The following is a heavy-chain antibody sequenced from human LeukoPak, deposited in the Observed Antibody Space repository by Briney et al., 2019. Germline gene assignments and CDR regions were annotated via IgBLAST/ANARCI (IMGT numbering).Heavy chain of an antibody. V-gene: IGHV3-23*01. CDR1: GFTFSSYA. CDR2: ISGSGGST. Sequence: PGGSLRLSCAASGFTFSSYAMSWVRQAPGKGLEWVSAISGSGGSTYYADSVKGRFTISRDNSKNTLYLQISSLRAEDTAVYYCAKAGVDGRFGELSQYFDYWGQGTLVTVSS. CDR3: AKAGVDGRFGELSQYFDY. D-gene: IGHD3-10*01. J-gene: IGHJ4*02.